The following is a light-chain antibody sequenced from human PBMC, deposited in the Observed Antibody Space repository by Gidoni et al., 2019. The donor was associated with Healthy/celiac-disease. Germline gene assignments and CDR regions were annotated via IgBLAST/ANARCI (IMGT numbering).Light chain of an antibody. CDR2: DAS. J-gene: IGKJ4*01. CDR3: QQRSNWPPGLT. CDR1: QSVSSY. Sequence: DTVLPQSPATLSLSPGERATLSCRASQSVSSYLDWYQQKPGQAPRLLIYDASNRATGIPARFSGSGSGTDFTLTISSLEPEDFAVYYCQQRSNWPPGLTFGGGTKVEIK. V-gene: IGKV3-11*01.